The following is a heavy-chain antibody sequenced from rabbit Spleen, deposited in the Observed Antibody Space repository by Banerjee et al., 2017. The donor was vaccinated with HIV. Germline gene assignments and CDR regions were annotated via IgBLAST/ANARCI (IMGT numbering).Heavy chain of an antibody. J-gene: IGHJ4*01. CDR2: IYAAKGST. D-gene: IGHD2-1*01. CDR1: GFDFTNYY. Sequence: QLTETGGGLVQPGGSLTLSCKASGFDFTNYYITWVRQAPGKGLEWIGIIYAAKGSTDYASWVNGRFTISSDNAQNTLYLQLSSLTAADTATYFCVRDQAGDADYGPYYLNLWGPGTLVTVS. CDR3: VRDQAGDADYGPYYLNL. V-gene: IGHV1S7*01.